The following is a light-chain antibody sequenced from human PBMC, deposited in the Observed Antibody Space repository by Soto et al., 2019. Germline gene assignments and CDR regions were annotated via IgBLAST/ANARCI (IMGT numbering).Light chain of an antibody. V-gene: IGKV3-11*01. J-gene: IGKJ1*01. CDR2: DAS. CDR3: QHRSNWPPWT. CDR1: QSVSSY. Sequence: EIVLTQSPATLSLSTGERATLSCRASQSVSSYLAWYQQKTGQAPRLLIYDASNRATDIPARFSGSGSGTDFTLTISSLEPEDFAVYYCQHRSNWPPWTFGQGNKVEIK.